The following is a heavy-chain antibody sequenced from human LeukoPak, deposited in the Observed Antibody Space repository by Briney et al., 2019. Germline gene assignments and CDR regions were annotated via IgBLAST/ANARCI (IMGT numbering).Heavy chain of an antibody. V-gene: IGHV3-30*01. CDR1: GFTFSSYV. J-gene: IGHJ4*02. D-gene: IGHD1-26*01. Sequence: GGSLRLSCAASGFTFSSYVMHWVRQAPGKGLEWVAVISYDGSNKYYADSVKGRFTISRDNSKNTLYLQMNSLRAEDTAVYYCARDAFAGTCDYWGQGTLVTVSS. CDR2: ISYDGSNK. CDR3: ARDAFAGTCDY.